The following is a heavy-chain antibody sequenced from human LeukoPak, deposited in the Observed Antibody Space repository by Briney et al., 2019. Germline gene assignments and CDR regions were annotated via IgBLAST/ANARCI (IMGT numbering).Heavy chain of an antibody. CDR2: INHSGST. CDR3: ARGQGTVTTH. V-gene: IGHV4-34*01. CDR1: GGSFSGYY. J-gene: IGHJ4*02. D-gene: IGHD4-17*01. Sequence: SETLSLTCAVYGGSFSGYYWSWTRQPPGKGLEWIGEINHSGSTNYNPSLKSRVTISVDTSKNQFSLKLSSVTAADTAVYYCARGQGTVTTHWGQGTLVTVSS.